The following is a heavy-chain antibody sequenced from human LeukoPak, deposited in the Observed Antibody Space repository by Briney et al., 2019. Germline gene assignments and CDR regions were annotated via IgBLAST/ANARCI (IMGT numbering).Heavy chain of an antibody. CDR1: GGSFSGYY. J-gene: IGHJ4*02. V-gene: IGHV4-34*01. CDR3: ASLYSSSHDY. Sequence: PSETLSLTCAVYGGSFSGYYWSWIRQPPVKGLEWIGEINHSGSTNYNPSLKSRVTISVDTSKNQFSLKLSSVTAADTAVYYCASLYSSSHDYWGQGTLVTVSS. CDR2: INHSGST. D-gene: IGHD6-13*01.